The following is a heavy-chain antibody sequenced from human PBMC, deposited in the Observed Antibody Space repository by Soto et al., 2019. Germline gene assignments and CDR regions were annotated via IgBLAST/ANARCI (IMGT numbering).Heavy chain of an antibody. V-gene: IGHV4-34*01. CDR1: GGSFSGYY. CDR2: INHSGST. D-gene: IGHD2-8*01. Sequence: SETLSLTCAVYGGSFSGYYWSWIRQPPGKGLEWIGEINHSGSTNNTPSLRSRVPRSVAPPKNQFPLKWTSVTPADTVVYYCARSPNGGYDYWGQGTLVTVSS. CDR3: ARSPNGGYDY. J-gene: IGHJ4*02.